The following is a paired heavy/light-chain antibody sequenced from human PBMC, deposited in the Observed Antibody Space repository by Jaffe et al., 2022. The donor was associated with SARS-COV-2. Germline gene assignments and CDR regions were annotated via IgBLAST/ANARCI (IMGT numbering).Heavy chain of an antibody. CDR3: ARSPECSSISCYYWFDP. Sequence: QVQLVQSGAEVKKPGASVKVSCKASGYTFTNYDINWVRQATGQGLEWMGWMNPKSGNTGYAQKFQGRVTMTRNTSISTAYMELSSLISDDTAVYYCARSPECSSISCYYWFDPWGQGTQVTVSS. D-gene: IGHD2-2*01. V-gene: IGHV1-8*01. CDR2: MNPKSGNT. CDR1: GYTFTNYD. J-gene: IGHJ5*02.
Light chain of an antibody. V-gene: IGLV1-44*01. CDR3: ASWDDSLSGQVV. CDR2: GNN. CDR1: SSNIGSNT. J-gene: IGLJ2*01. Sequence: QSVLTQPPSASGTPGQRVTISCSGSSSNIGSNTVNWYQQLPGTAPKLLIYGNNQRPSGVPDRFSGSKSGTSASLAISGLQSEDEADYYCASWDDSLSGQVVFGGGTKLTVL.